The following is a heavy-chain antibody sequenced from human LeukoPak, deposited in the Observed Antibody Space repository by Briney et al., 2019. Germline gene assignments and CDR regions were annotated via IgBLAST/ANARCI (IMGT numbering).Heavy chain of an antibody. V-gene: IGHV3-23*01. CDR2: ISGSGGST. Sequence: PGGSLRLSCAASGFTFSSYAMSWVRQAPGKGLEWVSAISGSGGSTYYADSVKGGFTISRDNSRNTLYLQMNSLRAEDTAVYYCAKLGDSGSYYSYFDYWGQGTLVTVSS. CDR3: AKLGDSGSYYSYFDY. J-gene: IGHJ4*02. D-gene: IGHD1-26*01. CDR1: GFTFSSYA.